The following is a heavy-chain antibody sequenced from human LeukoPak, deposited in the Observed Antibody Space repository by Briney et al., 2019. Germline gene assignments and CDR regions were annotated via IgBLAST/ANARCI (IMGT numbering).Heavy chain of an antibody. CDR3: TRTAGMEAPSSTKWYLWYDP. D-gene: IGHD2-2*01. CDR1: GFTFSHYW. Sequence: GGSLRLSCAASGFTFSHYWMHWVRQDAGKGLLLVAHINTDGTIVRYAESVQGRFTISRDNAKNTVFLQMNNLSAEDTAVYYCTRTAGMEAPSSTKWYLWYDPWGQGTPVIVSS. CDR2: INTDGTIV. V-gene: IGHV3-74*01. J-gene: IGHJ5*02.